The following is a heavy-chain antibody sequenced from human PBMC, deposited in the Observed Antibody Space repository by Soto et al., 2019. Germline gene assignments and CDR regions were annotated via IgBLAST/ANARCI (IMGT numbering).Heavy chain of an antibody. CDR2: VSMDSDTI. J-gene: IGHJ6*02. CDR1: GFDFSTYS. D-gene: IGHD3-3*01. CDR3: ARLYYDYV. Sequence: HPGGSLRLSCTASGFDFSTYSMNWVRQAPGKGLEWIAYVSMDSDTIHYADSVKGRFTISRDDAENSLFLQMNSLRDEDTATYFCARLYYDYVWGQGTTVTVSS. V-gene: IGHV3-48*02.